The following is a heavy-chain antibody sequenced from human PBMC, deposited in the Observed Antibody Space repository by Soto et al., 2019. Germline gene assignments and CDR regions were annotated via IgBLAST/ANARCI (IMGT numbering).Heavy chain of an antibody. V-gene: IGHV4-59*11. CDR3: ARGRTVGGLFDY. D-gene: IGHD1-26*01. Sequence: LSLTCTVSGGSISSHFWSWIRQPPGKGLEWIAYIHDGGSTNYNPSLKSRVTISVDTSKNHFSLRLTSVTAADTAVYFCARGRTVGGLFDYWRQRTRVTVSS. CDR2: IHDGGST. CDR1: GGSISSHF. J-gene: IGHJ4*02.